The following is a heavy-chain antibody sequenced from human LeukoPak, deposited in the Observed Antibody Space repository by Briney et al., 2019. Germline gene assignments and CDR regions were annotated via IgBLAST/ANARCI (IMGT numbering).Heavy chain of an antibody. CDR3: AKALMSTVTTPDY. CDR2: ISGSGGST. D-gene: IGHD4-17*01. V-gene: IGHV3-23*01. CDR1: GFTFSSYA. Sequence: GGSLRLSCAASGFTFSSYAMSGVRQAPGKGLEWVSAISGSGGSTYYADSVKGRFTISRDNSKNTLYLQMNSLRAEDTAVYHCAKALMSTVTTPDYWGQGTLVTVSS. J-gene: IGHJ4*02.